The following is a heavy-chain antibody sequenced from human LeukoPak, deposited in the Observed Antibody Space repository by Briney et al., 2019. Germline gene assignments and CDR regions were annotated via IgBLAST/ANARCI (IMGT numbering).Heavy chain of an antibody. V-gene: IGHV1-69*02. CDR3: ASTTRGYSYGSIDY. Sequence: ASVKVSCKASGYTFTGYYMHWVRQAPGQGLEWMGRIIPILGIANYAQKFQGRVTITADKSTSTAYMELSSLRSEDTAVYYCASTTRGYSYGSIDYWGQGTLVTVSS. CDR1: GYTFTGYY. D-gene: IGHD5-18*01. CDR2: IIPILGIA. J-gene: IGHJ4*02.